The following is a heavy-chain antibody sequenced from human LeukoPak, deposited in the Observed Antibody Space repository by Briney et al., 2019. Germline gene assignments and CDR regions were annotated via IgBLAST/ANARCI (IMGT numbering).Heavy chain of an antibody. CDR1: GFTFSSYA. V-gene: IGHV3-23*01. Sequence: GGSLRLSCAASGFTFSSYAMSWVRQAPGKGLEWVSAISGSGGSTYYADSVKGRFTISRDNSKNTLYLQMNSLRAEDTAVYYCASHSGYDPRGRYFDYWGQGTLVTVSS. CDR3: ASHSGYDPRGRYFDY. D-gene: IGHD5-12*01. J-gene: IGHJ4*02. CDR2: ISGSGGST.